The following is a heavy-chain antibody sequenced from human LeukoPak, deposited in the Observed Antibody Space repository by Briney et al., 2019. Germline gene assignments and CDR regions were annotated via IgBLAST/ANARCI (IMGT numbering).Heavy chain of an antibody. V-gene: IGHV3-30-3*01. CDR2: TSADLNVK. J-gene: IGHJ4*02. D-gene: IGHD3-10*01. Sequence: PGGSLRLSCAASGFIFRNYVIHWVRQAPGKGLEWVAVTSADLNVKLYADSVKGRFTISRDNSRSTLYLQMNSLRPEDTAIYYCAREGYYGSGSPPSLYFDYWGQGTLVTVSS. CDR1: GFIFRNYV. CDR3: AREGYYGSGSPPSLYFDY.